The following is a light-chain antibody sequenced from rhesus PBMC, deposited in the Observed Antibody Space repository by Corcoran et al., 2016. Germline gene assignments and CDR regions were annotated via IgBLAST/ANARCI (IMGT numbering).Light chain of an antibody. Sequence: QAARTQPRSVSGSPGQSVTISCTGTSSDIGGYNYVSWYQQHPGTAPKLMIYEVSKRPSGVSDRFSGSKSGNTASLTISGLQAEDEADYYCCSYAGSYTFVFGSGTKLTVL. CDR1: SSDIGGYNY. CDR2: EVS. CDR3: CSYAGSYTFV. J-gene: IGLJ6*01. V-gene: IGLV2-32*01.